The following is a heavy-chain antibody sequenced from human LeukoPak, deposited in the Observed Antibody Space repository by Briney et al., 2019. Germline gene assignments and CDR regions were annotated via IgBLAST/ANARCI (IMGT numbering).Heavy chain of an antibody. CDR1: GYSISSGYY. J-gene: IGHJ4*02. V-gene: IGHV4-38-2*02. D-gene: IGHD2-2*01. CDR2: IYHSGST. CDR3: ARDPDIVVVPAAD. Sequence: SETLSLTCTVSGYSISSGYYWGWIRQPPGKGLEWIGSIYHSGSTYHNPSLKSRVTISVDTSKNQFSLKLSSVTAADTAVYYCARDPDIVVVPAADWGQGTLVTVSS.